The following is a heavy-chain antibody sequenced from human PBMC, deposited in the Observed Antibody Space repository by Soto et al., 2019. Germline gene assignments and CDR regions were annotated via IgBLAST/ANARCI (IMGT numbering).Heavy chain of an antibody. CDR3: ARSRGAVTTFDY. CDR2: IIPIFGTA. J-gene: IGHJ4*02. Sequence: AASLKVSCKASGGTFSSYAISWVRQAPGQGLEWMGGIIPIFGTANYAQKFQGRVTITAEESTSTAYMELSSLRSEDTAVYSCARSRGAVTTFDYLGQGTLVTVSS. CDR1: GGTFSSYA. D-gene: IGHD4-17*01. V-gene: IGHV1-69*13.